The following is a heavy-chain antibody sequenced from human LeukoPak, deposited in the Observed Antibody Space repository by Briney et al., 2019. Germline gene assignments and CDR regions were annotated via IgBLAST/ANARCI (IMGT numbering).Heavy chain of an antibody. CDR3: ARESGYYYDTSGYTFGY. Sequence: PSETLSLTCTVSGGSSNNYYWSWLRQSAGKGLEWIGRIYTSGSTNYNPSLKSRVSMSVDTSKNQFSLRLRSVTAADTAVYYCARESGYYYDTSGYTFGYWGQGILVTVSS. D-gene: IGHD3-22*01. V-gene: IGHV4-4*07. CDR2: IYTSGST. CDR1: GGSSNNYY. J-gene: IGHJ4*02.